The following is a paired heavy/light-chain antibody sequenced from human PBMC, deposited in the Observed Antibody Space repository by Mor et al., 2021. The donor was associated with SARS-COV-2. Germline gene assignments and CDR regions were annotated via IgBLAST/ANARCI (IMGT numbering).Light chain of an antibody. CDR2: LGS. V-gene: IGKV2-28*01. J-gene: IGKJ5*01. CDR1: QSLLHSNGYNY. CDR3: MQALQTPIT. Sequence: DIVMTQSPLSLPVTPGEPASISCRSSQSLLHSNGYNYFDWYLQKPGQSPQLLIYLGSNRASGVPDRFSGSGSGTDFTLKISRVEAEDVGVYYCMQALQTPITFGQGTRLEIK.
Heavy chain of an antibody. Sequence: EVQLLESGGGLVQPGGSLRLSCAASGFTFTTYAMSWVRQAPGKGLEWVSTVSGTGGSTYYADSVKGRFSISRDNSKNTLYLQMNSLRAEDTAVYYCAKDQSTGWHEKFDSWGQGTLVTVSS. J-gene: IGHJ4*02. V-gene: IGHV3-23*01. CDR3: AKDQSTGWHEKFDS. CDR2: VSGTGGST. CDR1: GFTFTTYA. D-gene: IGHD1-1*01.